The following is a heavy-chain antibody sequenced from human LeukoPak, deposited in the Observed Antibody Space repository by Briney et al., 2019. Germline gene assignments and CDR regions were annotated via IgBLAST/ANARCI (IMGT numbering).Heavy chain of an antibody. Sequence: SETLSLTCTVSGGSISSHYWSWTRQPPGKGLEWIGYIYYSGSTNYNPSLKSRVTISVDTSKNQFSLKLSSVTAADTAVYYCARVTTEYWFDPWSQGTLVTVSS. CDR3: ARVTTEYWFDP. CDR1: GGSISSHY. D-gene: IGHD4-11*01. J-gene: IGHJ5*02. CDR2: IYYSGST. V-gene: IGHV4-59*11.